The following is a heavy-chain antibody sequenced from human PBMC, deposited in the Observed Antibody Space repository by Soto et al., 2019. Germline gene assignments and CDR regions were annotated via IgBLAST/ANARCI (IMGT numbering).Heavy chain of an antibody. CDR3: ARAEPYSTSSPFDY. J-gene: IGHJ4*02. D-gene: IGHD6-6*01. Sequence: QVQLVQSGAEVKKPGASVKVSCKTSGYTFTNYNINWVRQDTGQGLEWMGWMNPNSGNTGYAQKFQGRVTMTRNTSITTAYMELSSLRSGDTAEYYCARAEPYSTSSPFDYWGQGTLVTVSS. CDR1: GYTFTNYN. V-gene: IGHV1-8*01. CDR2: MNPNSGNT.